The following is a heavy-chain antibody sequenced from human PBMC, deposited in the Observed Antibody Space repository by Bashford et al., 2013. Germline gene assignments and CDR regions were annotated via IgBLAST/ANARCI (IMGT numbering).Heavy chain of an antibody. V-gene: IGHV5-10-1*01. D-gene: IGHD1-20*01. CDR1: GYSFTSYW. CDR2: VDPSDSYT. Sequence: GESLKISCQTSGYSFTSYWISWVRQMPGKGLEWMGRVDPSDSYTNYSPSFQGHVTISVDESISTAYLQWSSLRASDTAMYYCARHNWAFDYWGQGTLVTVS. J-gene: IGHJ4*02. CDR3: ARHNWAFDY.